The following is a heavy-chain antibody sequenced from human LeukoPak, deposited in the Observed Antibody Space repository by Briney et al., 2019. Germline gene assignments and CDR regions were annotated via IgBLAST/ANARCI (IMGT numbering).Heavy chain of an antibody. CDR2: IKKDGSEK. CDR1: GFSFSSYW. J-gene: IGHJ6*02. CDR3: ARGGGLDV. D-gene: IGHD3-16*01. Sequence: GGSLRLSCATSGFSFSSYWMSWVRQAPGKGLEWVANIKKDGSEKYYVDSVKGRFTISRDNAKNSLYLQMSNLRAEDTAVYFCARGGGLDVWGQGATVTVSS. V-gene: IGHV3-7*03.